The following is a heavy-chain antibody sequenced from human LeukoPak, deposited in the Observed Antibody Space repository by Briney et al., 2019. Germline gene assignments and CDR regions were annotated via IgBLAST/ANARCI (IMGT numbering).Heavy chain of an antibody. V-gene: IGHV3-7*01. J-gene: IGHJ6*03. D-gene: IGHD3-16*01. CDR1: GFTFSRYR. CDR3: ATERAGERSRPLLNYYYMDV. Sequence: GGSLRLSCAPSGFTFSRYRMSWVRQAPGKGLEWVANIKQDGSEKHYVDSVKGRFTISRDNAKNSLYLQMNSLRAEDTAVYYCATERAGERSRPLLNYYYMDVWGKGTTVTISS. CDR2: IKQDGSEK.